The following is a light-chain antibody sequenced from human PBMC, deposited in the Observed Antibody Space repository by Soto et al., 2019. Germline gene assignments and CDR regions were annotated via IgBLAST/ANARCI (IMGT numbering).Light chain of an antibody. CDR3: SSYTSSCAYV. Sequence: QCARTQAASGSGAAGQWSSISNTGKSCDVGGYNYVSWYQQHPGKAPKLMIYDVSNRPSGVSNRFSGSKSGNTASLTISWLHAEDEADYFCSSYTSSCAYVFGTGTRSPS. CDR1: SCDVGGYNY. J-gene: IGLJ1*01. CDR2: DVS. V-gene: IGLV2-14*01.